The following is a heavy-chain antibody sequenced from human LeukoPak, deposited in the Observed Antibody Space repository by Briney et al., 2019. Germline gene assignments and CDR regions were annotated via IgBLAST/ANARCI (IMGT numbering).Heavy chain of an antibody. CDR1: GGSFSVYY. CDR2: ISHSGST. J-gene: IGHJ3*02. V-gene: IGHV4-34*01. D-gene: IGHD2/OR15-2a*01. CDR3: ARDFLKTSSPDAYDI. Sequence: SETLSLTCAVHGGSFSVYYWSWIPQPPGKGLEWIGEISHSGSTKYNPSLKSRVTLSVATSKNPFSMKLRSVTAADAAVYFCARDFLKTSSPDAYDIWGQGTMVIVSS.